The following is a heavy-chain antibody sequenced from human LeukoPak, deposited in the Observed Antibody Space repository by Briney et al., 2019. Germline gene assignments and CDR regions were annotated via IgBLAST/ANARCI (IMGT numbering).Heavy chain of an antibody. Sequence: PSETLSLTCAVYGGSFSGYYWSWIRQPPGKGLEWIGEINHSGSTNYNPSLKSRVTISVDTSKNQFSLKLSSVTAADTAVYYCAGDSSGWDAFDIWGQGTMVTVSS. D-gene: IGHD3-22*01. V-gene: IGHV4-34*01. CDR3: AGDSSGWDAFDI. CDR2: INHSGST. J-gene: IGHJ3*02. CDR1: GGSFSGYY.